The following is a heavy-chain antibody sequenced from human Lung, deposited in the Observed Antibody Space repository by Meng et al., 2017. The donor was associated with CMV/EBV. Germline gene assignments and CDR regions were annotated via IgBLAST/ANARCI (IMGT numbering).Heavy chain of an antibody. CDR1: GYSISSCYY. J-gene: IGHJ4*02. V-gene: IGHV4-38-2*02. CDR3: ARVGWEHVADY. Sequence: SETLSLTCTVSGYSISSCYYWGWIRQPPGKGLEWIGSIYHSGSTYYNPSLKSRVTISVDTSKNQFSLKLSAVTAADTAVYYCARVGWEHVADYWGQGTLVTVSS. D-gene: IGHD1-26*01. CDR2: IYHSGST.